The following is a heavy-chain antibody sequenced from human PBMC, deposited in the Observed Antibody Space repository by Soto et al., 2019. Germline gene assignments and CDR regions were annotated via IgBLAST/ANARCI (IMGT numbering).Heavy chain of an antibody. V-gene: IGHV1-69*13. CDR3: ARQAITGTHRPRNGAFDI. CDR1: GGTFSSYA. D-gene: IGHD1-20*01. CDR2: IIPIFVTA. Sequence: GASVQVSCKASGGTFSSYAISWVRQAPGQGLEWMGGIIPIFVTANYAQKFQGRVTITADESTSTAYMELSSLRSEDTAVYYCARQAITGTHRPRNGAFDIWGQGTMVTVSS. J-gene: IGHJ3*02.